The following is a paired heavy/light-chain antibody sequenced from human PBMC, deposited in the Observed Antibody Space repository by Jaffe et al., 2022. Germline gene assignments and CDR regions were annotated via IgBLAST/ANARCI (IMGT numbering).Heavy chain of an antibody. V-gene: IGHV2-26*01. D-gene: IGHD2-2*01. CDR1: GFSLSNARMG. CDR2: IFSNDEK. J-gene: IGHJ4*02. CDR3: ARTRLGYCSSTSCRREYYFDY. Sequence: QVTLKESGPVLVKPTETLTLTCTVSGFSLSNARMGVSWIRQPPGKALEWLAHIFSNDEKSYSTSLKSRLTISKDTSKSQVVLTMTNMDPVDTATYYCARTRLGYCSSTSCRREYYFDYWGQGTLVTVSS.
Light chain of an antibody. V-gene: IGLV3-21*02. Sequence: SYVLTQPPSVSVAPGQTARITCGGNNIGSKSVHWYQQKPGQAPVLVVYDDSDRPSGIPERFSGSNSGNTATLTISRVEAGDEADYYCQVWDSSSDHQRGVFGGGTKLTVL. CDR1: NIGSKS. CDR2: DDS. J-gene: IGLJ3*02. CDR3: QVWDSSSDHQRGV.